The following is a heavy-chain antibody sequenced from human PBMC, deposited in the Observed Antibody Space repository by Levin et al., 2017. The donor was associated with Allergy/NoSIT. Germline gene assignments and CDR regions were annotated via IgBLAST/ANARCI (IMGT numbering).Heavy chain of an antibody. D-gene: IGHD3-9*01. CDR3: AKDDYDILTGYYRGFDY. CDR2: ISYDGSNK. CDR1: GFTFSSYG. Sequence: SGGSLRLSCAASGFTFSSYGMHWVRQAPGKGLEWVAVISYDGSNKYYADSVKGRFTISRDNSKNTLYLQMNSLRAEDTAVYYCAKDDYDILTGYYRGFDYWGQGTLVTVPS. J-gene: IGHJ4*02. V-gene: IGHV3-30*18.